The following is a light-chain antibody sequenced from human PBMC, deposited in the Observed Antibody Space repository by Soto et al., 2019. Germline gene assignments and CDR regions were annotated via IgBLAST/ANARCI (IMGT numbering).Light chain of an antibody. Sequence: LTQPPSASGTPGQRVTISCSGSSSNIGSNTVNWYQQLPGTAPKLLIYSNNQRPSGVPDRFSGSKSGTSASLAISGLQSEDEADYYCAAWDDSLNGNYVFGTGTKVTVL. CDR2: SNN. V-gene: IGLV1-44*01. CDR1: SSNIGSNT. CDR3: AAWDDSLNGNYV. J-gene: IGLJ1*01.